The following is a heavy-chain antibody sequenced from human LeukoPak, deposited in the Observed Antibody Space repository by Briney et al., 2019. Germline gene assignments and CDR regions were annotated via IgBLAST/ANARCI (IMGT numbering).Heavy chain of an antibody. J-gene: IGHJ6*02. CDR2: IYSGGST. V-gene: IGHV3-53*01. Sequence: PGGSLRLSCVASGFTVSSNYMSWVRQAPGKGLEWVSVIYSGGSTYYADSVKGRFTISRDNSKNTLYLQMNSLRAEDTAVYYCARAWDYDFWSGYAYYYGMDVWGQGTTVTVSS. D-gene: IGHD3-3*01. CDR1: GFTVSSNY. CDR3: ARAWDYDFWSGYAYYYGMDV.